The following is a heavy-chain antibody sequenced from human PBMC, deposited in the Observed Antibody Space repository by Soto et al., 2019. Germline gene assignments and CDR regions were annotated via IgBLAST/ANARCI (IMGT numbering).Heavy chain of an antibody. D-gene: IGHD3-9*01. J-gene: IGHJ2*01. V-gene: IGHV4-59*01. Sequence: SETLSLTCTVSGGSIKNYYWSWIRQSPGKRLEWIAHIYSSGSAHFSPSLQSRVTISLGPSENQLSLSLASVTAADTAVYYCARNPPGPVDFDVCGPGTLVTVSS. CDR3: ARNPPGPVDFDV. CDR1: GGSIKNYY. CDR2: IYSSGSA.